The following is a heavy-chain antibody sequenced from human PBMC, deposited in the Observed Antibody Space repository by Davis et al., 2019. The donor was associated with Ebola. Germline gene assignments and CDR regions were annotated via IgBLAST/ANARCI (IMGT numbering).Heavy chain of an antibody. D-gene: IGHD1-26*01. V-gene: IGHV4-39*01. CDR2: IYYSGST. CDR3: ARSGSYIYDY. Sequence: MPSETLSLTCTVSGGSISSSSYYWGWIRQPPGKGLEWVGSIYYSGSTYYKPSLKSRVTISVDTSKNQFSLKLSSVTAADTAVYYCARSGSYIYDYWGQGTLVTVSS. CDR1: GGSISSSSYY. J-gene: IGHJ4*02.